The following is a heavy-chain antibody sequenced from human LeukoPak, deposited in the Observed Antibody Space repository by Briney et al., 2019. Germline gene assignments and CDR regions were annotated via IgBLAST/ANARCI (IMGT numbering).Heavy chain of an antibody. CDR1: GYTFTGYY. V-gene: IGHV1-2*02. CDR3: ARGGILRFNWFDP. CDR2: IHPNSGGT. J-gene: IGHJ5*02. D-gene: IGHD1-14*01. Sequence: GASVKVSCKASGYTFTGYYMHWVRQAPGQGLECMGWIHPNSGGTNKAQKFQGRVTMTRDPSISTAYMWLSRLRSDDTAVYYCARGGILRFNWFDPWGQGTLVTVSS.